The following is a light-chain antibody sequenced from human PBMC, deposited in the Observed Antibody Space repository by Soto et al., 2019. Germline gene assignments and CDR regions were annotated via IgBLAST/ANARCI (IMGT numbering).Light chain of an antibody. CDR3: QLYVNCPLP. CDR1: QNVSSTY. V-gene: IGKV3-20*01. CDR2: AAS. J-gene: IGKJ5*01. Sequence: EIGLPPSNGSLSFAPGERATLSCRSSQNVSSTYLAWYQQQPGQAPRLLIYAASTRATAVPGRFSGSGSGTDFTLTITGQQSADFAVYFSQLYVNCPLPFALGTRLEIK.